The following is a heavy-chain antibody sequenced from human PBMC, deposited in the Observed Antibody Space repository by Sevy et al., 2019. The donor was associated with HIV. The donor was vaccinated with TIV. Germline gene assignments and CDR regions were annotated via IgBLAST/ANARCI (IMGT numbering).Heavy chain of an antibody. CDR3: ARAPLVPAAADY. D-gene: IGHD2-2*01. CDR2: IWYDGSNK. J-gene: IGHJ4*02. CDR1: GFTFSSYG. Sequence: GGSLRLSCAASGFTFSSYGMHWVRQAPGKGLEWVAVIWYDGSNKYYADSVKGRFTISRDNSKNTLYLQMNSLRAEDTAVYYCARAPLVPAAADYWGQGILVTVSS. V-gene: IGHV3-33*01.